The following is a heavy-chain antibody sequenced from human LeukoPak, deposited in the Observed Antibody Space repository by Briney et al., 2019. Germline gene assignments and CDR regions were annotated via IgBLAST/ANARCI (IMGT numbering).Heavy chain of an antibody. Sequence: PSETLSLTCTVSGGSVSSYYWSWIRQPPGKGLEWIAYISYSGSTNYNPSLKSRVTISVDTSNNQFSLKVSSMTAADTAVYYCAMAGGSGTYYVDYWGQGTLVTVSS. CDR2: ISYSGST. CDR1: GGSVSSYY. V-gene: IGHV4-59*08. CDR3: AMAGGSGTYYVDY. J-gene: IGHJ4*02. D-gene: IGHD3-10*01.